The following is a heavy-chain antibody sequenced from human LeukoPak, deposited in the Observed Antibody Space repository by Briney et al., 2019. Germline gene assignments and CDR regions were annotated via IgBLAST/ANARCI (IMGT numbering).Heavy chain of an antibody. D-gene: IGHD3-3*01. CDR1: GYTLTELS. Sequence: ASVKVSCKVSGYTLTELSMHWVRQAPGKGLEWMGGFDPEDGETIYAQKSQGRVTMTEDTSTDTAYMELSSLRSEDTAVYYCATLFTIFGVVIPTFDPWGQGTLVTVSS. V-gene: IGHV1-24*01. J-gene: IGHJ5*02. CDR2: FDPEDGET. CDR3: ATLFTIFGVVIPTFDP.